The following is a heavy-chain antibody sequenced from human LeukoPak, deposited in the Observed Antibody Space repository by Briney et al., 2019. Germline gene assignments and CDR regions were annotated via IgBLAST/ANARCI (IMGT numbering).Heavy chain of an antibody. V-gene: IGHV3-30*02. Sequence: GGSLRLSCSASQFVFSSYGLHWVRQTPGKGLEWVAFIRHDETYSYYIDSVKGRFTISRDNSKNTLYLQMNSLKPEDTGVYFCAKDALVGTTSGVHPDSWGPGTLVTVSS. CDR1: QFVFSSYG. CDR2: IRHDETYS. CDR3: AKDALVGTTSGVHPDS. J-gene: IGHJ4*02. D-gene: IGHD1-26*01.